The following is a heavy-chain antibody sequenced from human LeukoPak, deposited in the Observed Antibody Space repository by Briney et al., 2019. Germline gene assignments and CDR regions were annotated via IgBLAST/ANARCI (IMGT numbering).Heavy chain of an antibody. CDR2: IRNDGRNK. J-gene: IGHJ6*03. D-gene: IGHD2-2*01. CDR1: GFTFSYYG. Sequence: GGSLRLSCAASGFTFSYYGMNWVRQAPGKGLEWVAFIRNDGRNKYYADSVKGRFTISRDNSKNTLYLQMNSLRAEDTAVYYCAKGVPAATQYYYYYYMDVWGKGTTVTVSS. CDR3: AKGVPAATQYYYYYYMDV. V-gene: IGHV3-30*02.